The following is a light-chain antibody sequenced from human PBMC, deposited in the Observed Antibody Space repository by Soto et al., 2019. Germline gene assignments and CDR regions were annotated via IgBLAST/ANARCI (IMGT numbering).Light chain of an antibody. CDR1: SSDVGNYNR. J-gene: IGLJ1*01. CDR3: NSYTASSTYV. CDR2: EVN. V-gene: IGLV2-18*02. Sequence: QSVLTQPPSVSGSPGRSVTISCTGTSSDVGNYNRVSWYQQPPGTAPKLMIYEVNNRPSGVPDRFSGSKSGNTASLTISGLQAEDEADYYCNSYTASSTYVFGTGTKVTVL.